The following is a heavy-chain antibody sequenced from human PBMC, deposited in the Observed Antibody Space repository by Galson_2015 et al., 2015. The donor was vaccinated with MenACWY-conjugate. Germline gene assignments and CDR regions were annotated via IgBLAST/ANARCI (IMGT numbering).Heavy chain of an antibody. J-gene: IGHJ3*02. CDR3: ARGRTTPADAFDI. CDR1: GYTFTSYG. Sequence: SVKVSCKAYGYTFTSYGISWVRQAPGQGLEWMGWIRAYNGNTNCAQKLQGRVTMTTDTSASTAYMELRSLRSDDTAVYYCARGRTTPADAFDIWGQWTMVTVSS. CDR2: IRAYNGNT. D-gene: IGHD4-17*01. V-gene: IGHV1-18*01.